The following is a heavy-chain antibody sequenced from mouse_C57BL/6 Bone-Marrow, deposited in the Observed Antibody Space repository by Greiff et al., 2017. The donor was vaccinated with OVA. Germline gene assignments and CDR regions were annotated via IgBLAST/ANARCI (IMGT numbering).Heavy chain of an antibody. CDR1: GYSITSGYY. V-gene: IGHV3-6*01. J-gene: IGHJ2*01. CDR2: ISYDGSN. CDR3: ARDYYSKALYYFDY. D-gene: IGHD2-5*01. Sequence: EVQLQESGPGLVKPSQSLSLTCSVTGYSITSGYYWNWIRQFPGNKLEWMGYISYDGSNNYNPSLKNRISITRDTSKNQFFLKLNSVTTEDTATYYCARDYYSKALYYFDYWGQGTTLTVSS.